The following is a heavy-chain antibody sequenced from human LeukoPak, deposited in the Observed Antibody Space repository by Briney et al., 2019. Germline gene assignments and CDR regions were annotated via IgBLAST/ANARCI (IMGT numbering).Heavy chain of an antibody. V-gene: IGHV1-2*02. J-gene: IGHJ6*03. CDR2: INPNSGGT. CDR1: GYTFTGYY. CDR3: ARGLKYYYDSSGYYVDYMDV. D-gene: IGHD3-22*01. Sequence: ASVKVSCEASGYTFTGYYMHWVRQAPGQGLEWMGWINPNSGGTNYAQKFQGRVTMTRDTSISTAYMELSRLRSDDTAVYYCARGLKYYYDSSGYYVDYMDVWGKGTTVTISS.